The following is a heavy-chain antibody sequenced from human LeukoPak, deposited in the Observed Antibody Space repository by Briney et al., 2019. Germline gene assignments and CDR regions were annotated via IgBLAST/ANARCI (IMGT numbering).Heavy chain of an antibody. CDR1: GLSLNTTGLG. D-gene: IGHD2-2*01. V-gene: IGHV2-5*01. J-gene: IGHJ4*02. Sequence: SGPTLVNPTQTLTLTCTFSGLSLNTTGLGVAWIRQPPGKTLEWLALLYWNDDRRYSPSLKTSLTITRDTSKNQVVLTLTDRDPVDSGTYYCAYRRSRYCTTTNCFYPYFDSWGQGTLVTVSS. CDR3: AYRRSRYCTTTNCFYPYFDS. CDR2: LYWNDDR.